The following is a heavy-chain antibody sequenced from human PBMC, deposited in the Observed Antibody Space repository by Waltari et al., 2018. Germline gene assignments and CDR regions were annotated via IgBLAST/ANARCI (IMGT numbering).Heavy chain of an antibody. CDR2: INPSGGST. J-gene: IGHJ4*02. CDR1: GYTFTSYY. CDR3: ARDRRIVVVPAAGIGGSLGY. D-gene: IGHD2-2*01. Sequence: QVQLVQSGAEVKKPGASVKVSCKASGYTFTSYYMHWVRQAPGQGLEWMGIINPSGGSTSYAQKFQGRVTMTRDTSTSTVYMELSSLRSEDTAVYYCARDRRIVVVPAAGIGGSLGYWGQGTLVTVSS. V-gene: IGHV1-46*01.